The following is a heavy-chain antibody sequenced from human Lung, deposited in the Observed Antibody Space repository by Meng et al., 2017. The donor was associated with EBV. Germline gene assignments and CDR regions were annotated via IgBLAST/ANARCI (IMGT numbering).Heavy chain of an antibody. V-gene: IGHV1-18*01. CDR1: GYIFTNYD. J-gene: IGHJ2*01. CDR2: ISVKNGEA. Sequence: QVQLGQAGGDAKMPGASMKGSCKAFGYIFTNYDISWWRQAPGQGLEWMGWISVKNGEAKYPQNFQGRVTMTTDTTTSTAYMELRSLTSDDTAVYYCARYVPNGSFWYFDFWGRGTLVTVSS. D-gene: IGHD6-13*01. CDR3: ARYVPNGSFWYFDF.